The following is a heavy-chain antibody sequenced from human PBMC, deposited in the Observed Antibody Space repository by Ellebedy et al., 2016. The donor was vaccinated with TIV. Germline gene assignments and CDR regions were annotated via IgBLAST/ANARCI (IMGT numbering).Heavy chain of an antibody. CDR1: GGSISNGGYY. CDR3: ARPSRLAVTGAYYAFDL. V-gene: IGHV4-31*03. D-gene: IGHD6-19*01. J-gene: IGHJ3*01. CDR2: IYYSGST. Sequence: SETLSLTXTVSGGSISNGGYYWSWIRQYPGKGLEWIGYIYYSGSTSYNSSLKSRVTISVDTSKNQYSLKVTSVTAADTAVYYCARPSRLAVTGAYYAFDLWGQGTMVTVSS.